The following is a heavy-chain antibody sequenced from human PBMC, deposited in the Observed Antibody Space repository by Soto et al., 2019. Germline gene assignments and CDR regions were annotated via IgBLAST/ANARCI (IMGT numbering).Heavy chain of an antibody. J-gene: IGHJ5*02. CDR3: ARDIGPALDWFGP. Sequence: ASVKVSCKASGYSFSSYDINCVRQAPGQGLELMGWMNPKSGQTGYAPRFQGRVTMTGNTSISTAYMELSSLRSEDTAMYYCARDIGPALDWFGPWGQGTLVTVSS. D-gene: IGHD2-2*01. V-gene: IGHV1-8*01. CDR2: MNPKSGQT. CDR1: GYSFSSYD.